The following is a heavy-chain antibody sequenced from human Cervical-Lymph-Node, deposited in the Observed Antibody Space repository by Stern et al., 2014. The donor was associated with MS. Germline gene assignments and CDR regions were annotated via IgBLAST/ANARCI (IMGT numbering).Heavy chain of an antibody. CDR1: EFSLSTRREG. CDR3: AHARQFWLLNWFDP. J-gene: IGHJ5*02. D-gene: IGHD5-18*01. Sequence: QITLKESGPTLVKPTQTLTLTCSFSEFSLSTRREGVAWIRQSPGKALEWLALIYWDNDKRYSPSLKDRLTITKDTSKNQVVLRMTNMDPVDTATYYCAHARQFWLLNWFDPWGQGTLVTVSS. CDR2: IYWDNDK. V-gene: IGHV2-5*02.